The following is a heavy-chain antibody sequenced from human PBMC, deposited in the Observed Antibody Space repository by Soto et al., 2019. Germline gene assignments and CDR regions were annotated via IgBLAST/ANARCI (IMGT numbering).Heavy chain of an antibody. V-gene: IGHV4-34*01. J-gene: IGHJ4*02. Sequence: SETLSLTCAVYGGSFSGYYWSWIRQPPGKGLEWIGEINHSGSTNYNPSLKSRVTISVDTSKNQFSLKLSSVTAADTAVYYCARGQGVRYYYDSSGYRFDYWGQGTMVPV. CDR2: INHSGST. CDR3: ARGQGVRYYYDSSGYRFDY. CDR1: GGSFSGYY. D-gene: IGHD3-22*01.